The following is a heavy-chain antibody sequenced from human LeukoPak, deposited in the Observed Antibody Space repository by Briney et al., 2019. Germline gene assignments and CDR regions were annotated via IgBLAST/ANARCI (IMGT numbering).Heavy chain of an antibody. CDR1: GGSISSSSYY. CDR3: ARLLGSYGSGYSDY. J-gene: IGHJ4*02. V-gene: IGHV4-39*01. Sequence: KASETLSLTCTVSGGSISSSSYYWGWIRQPPGKGLEWIGSIYYSGSTYHNPSLKSRVTISVDTSKNQFSLKLSSVTAADTAVYYCARLLGSYGSGYSDYWGQGTLVTVSS. D-gene: IGHD3-10*01. CDR2: IYYSGST.